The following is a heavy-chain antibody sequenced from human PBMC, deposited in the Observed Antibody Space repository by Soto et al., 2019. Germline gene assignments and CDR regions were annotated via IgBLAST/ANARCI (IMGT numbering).Heavy chain of an antibody. J-gene: IGHJ6*02. CDR2: IYSGDST. CDR1: GFTISNNY. V-gene: IGHV3-53*01. D-gene: IGHD1-26*01. CDR3: GRGGGATGEYYYHYYTLDV. Sequence: EVQLVESGGGLVQPGGSLRLSCAASGFTISNNYMNWVRQAPGKGLEWVSFIYSGDSTNYADSVKGRFTISRDNSKNTVYIQLDTLGAGCTAVYYFGRGGGATGEYYYHYYTLDVWGQGTTVTVSS.